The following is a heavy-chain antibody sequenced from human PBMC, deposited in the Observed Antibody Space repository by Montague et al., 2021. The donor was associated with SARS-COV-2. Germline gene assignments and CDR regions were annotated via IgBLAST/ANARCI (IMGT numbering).Heavy chain of an antibody. CDR3: ARLGDGIVPSPILGLGPYYSFYYMDV. CDR1: GGSFSRYY. V-gene: IGHV4-34*01. CDR2: VSQSGNT. Sequence: SETLSLTCAVSGGSFSRYYWSWIRQPPGKRLEWIWEVSQSGNTKYNPSLQSRVSISLDTSRNQFSLKVSSVTAADTAIYYCARLGDGIVPSPILGLGPYYSFYYMDVWGKGTTVTVSS. J-gene: IGHJ6*03. D-gene: IGHD2-2*02.